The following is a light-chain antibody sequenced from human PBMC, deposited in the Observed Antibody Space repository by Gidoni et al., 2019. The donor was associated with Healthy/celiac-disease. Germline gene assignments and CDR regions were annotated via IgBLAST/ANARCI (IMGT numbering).Light chain of an antibody. J-gene: IGKJ2*01. CDR2: GAS. CDR3: QQYGSSPKYT. Sequence: EIVLTQSPGTLSLSPGERATLSCRASQSVSSSYLAWYQQKPGQATRLLIYGASSRATVIPDRFSGSGSGTDFTITISRLEPEDFAVYYCQQYGSSPKYTFGQGTKMEIK. CDR1: QSVSSSY. V-gene: IGKV3-20*01.